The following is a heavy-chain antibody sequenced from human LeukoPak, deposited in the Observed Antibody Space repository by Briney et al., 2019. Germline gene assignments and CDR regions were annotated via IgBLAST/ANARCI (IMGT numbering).Heavy chain of an antibody. J-gene: IGHJ4*02. CDR1: GFTFSSYW. CDR2: INPDGGDR. D-gene: IGHD7-27*01. Sequence: PGGSLRLSCAASGFTFSSYWMSWVRQAPGKGLEWVASINPDGGDRRYVDSVEGRFTISRDNAANSLYLQMNSLRDEDTAVYYCARLTAGVTTFVYWGQGALVTVSS. V-gene: IGHV3-7*01. CDR3: ARLTAGVTTFVY.